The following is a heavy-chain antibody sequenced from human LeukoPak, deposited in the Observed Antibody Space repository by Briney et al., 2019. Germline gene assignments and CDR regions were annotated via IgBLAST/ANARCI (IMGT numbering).Heavy chain of an antibody. D-gene: IGHD3-10*01. CDR3: ASLGSGSYSNDY. V-gene: IGHV3-72*01. J-gene: IGHJ4*02. CDR2: TRNKANGYTT. CDR1: GFIFSDHY. Sequence: GGSLRLSCAASGFIFSDHYMDWVRQAPGKGLEWVGRTRNKANGYTTEYAASVKGRFTISRDDSKNSLYLQMNSLRTEDTAVYYCASLGSGSYSNDYWGQGTLVTVSS.